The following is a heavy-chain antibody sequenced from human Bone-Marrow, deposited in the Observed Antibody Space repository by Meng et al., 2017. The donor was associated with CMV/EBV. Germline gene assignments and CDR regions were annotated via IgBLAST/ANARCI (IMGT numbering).Heavy chain of an antibody. CDR3: ATKVGDRSGYPLAHFDY. D-gene: IGHD3-22*01. Sequence: GGSLRLSCAASGFTFSSYWMHWVRQAPGKGLVWVSRINSDGSSTSYADSVKGRFTISRDNAKNTLYLQMNSLRAEDTAVYYCATKVGDRSGYPLAHFDYWGQGTLVTVSS. V-gene: IGHV3-74*01. CDR1: GFTFSSYW. J-gene: IGHJ4*02. CDR2: INSDGSST.